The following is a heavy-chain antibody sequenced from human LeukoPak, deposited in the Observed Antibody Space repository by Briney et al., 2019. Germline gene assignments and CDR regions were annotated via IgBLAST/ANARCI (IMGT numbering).Heavy chain of an antibody. J-gene: IGHJ6*02. V-gene: IGHV6-1*01. CDR1: GDSVSSNSAA. CDR3: ARERFSGSYAGPYYYYGMDV. D-gene: IGHD1-26*01. Sequence: SQTLSLTCAISGDSVSSNSAAWNWIRQSPSRGLEWLGRTYYRSKWYNDYAVSVKSRITINPDTSKNQFSLQLNSVTPEDTAAYYCARERFSGSYAGPYYYYGMDVRGQGTTVTVSS. CDR2: TYYRSKWYN.